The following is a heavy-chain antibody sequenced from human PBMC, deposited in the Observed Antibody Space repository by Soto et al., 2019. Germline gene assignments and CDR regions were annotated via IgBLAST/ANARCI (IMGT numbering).Heavy chain of an antibody. CDR1: GGSISSSSYY. J-gene: IGHJ6*02. V-gene: IGHV4-39*01. CDR3: ARAEPAARAYYYYGMDV. Sequence: SETLSLTCTVSGGSISSSSYYWGWIRQPPGKWLEWIGSIYYSGSTYYNPSLKSRVTISVDTSKNQFSLKLSSVTAADTAVYYCARAEPAARAYYYYGMDVWGQGTTVTVYS. D-gene: IGHD2-2*01. CDR2: IYYSGST.